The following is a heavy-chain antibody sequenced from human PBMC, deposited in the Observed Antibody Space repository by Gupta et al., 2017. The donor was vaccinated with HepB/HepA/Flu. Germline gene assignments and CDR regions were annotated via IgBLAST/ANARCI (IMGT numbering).Heavy chain of an antibody. CDR2: IYPGNSDN. D-gene: IGHD2-2*01. CDR3: TRAGHCSSTSCYGNWFDR. J-gene: IGHJ5*02. V-gene: IGHV5-51*01. Sequence: VQLAQAGAEVKKPGESMNISCKGSGYSLTSHWISWVRLIPGKGLEWMGIIYPGNSDNRYSPSFQGQVTISVDKSINTAYLQWSSLKASDTAMYYCTRAGHCSSTSCYGNWFDRWGQGTLVTVSS. CDR1: GYSLTSHW.